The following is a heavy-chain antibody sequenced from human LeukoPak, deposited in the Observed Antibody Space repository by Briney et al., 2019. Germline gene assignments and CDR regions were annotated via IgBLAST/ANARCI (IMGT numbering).Heavy chain of an antibody. CDR2: IIPIFGTA. D-gene: IGHD1-26*01. J-gene: IGHJ4*02. Sequence: SVKVSCKASGGTFSSYAISWVRQAPGQGLEWMGRIIPIFGTANYAQKFQGRVMITTDESTSTAYMELSSLRSEDTAVYYCARAKRRSYDYFDYWGQGTLVTVSS. CDR3: ARAKRRSYDYFDY. CDR1: GGTFSSYA. V-gene: IGHV1-69*05.